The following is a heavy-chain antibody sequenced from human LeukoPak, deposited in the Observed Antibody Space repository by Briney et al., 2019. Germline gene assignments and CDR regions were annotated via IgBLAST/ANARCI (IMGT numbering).Heavy chain of an antibody. CDR3: ASAHYDYVWGSYRPFDY. CDR1: GGSVSSGSYY. D-gene: IGHD3-16*02. Sequence: SETLSLTCTVSGGSVSSGSYYWSWIRQPSGKGLEWIGYIYYSGSTNYNPSLKSRVTISVDTSKNQFSLKLSSVTAADTAVYYCASAHYDYVWGSYRPFDYWGQGTLVTVSS. J-gene: IGHJ4*02. V-gene: IGHV4-61*01. CDR2: IYYSGST.